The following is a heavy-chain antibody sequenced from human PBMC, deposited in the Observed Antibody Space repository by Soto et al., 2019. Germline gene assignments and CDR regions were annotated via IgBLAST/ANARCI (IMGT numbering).Heavy chain of an antibody. CDR2: ISGSGDST. J-gene: IGHJ4*02. D-gene: IGHD3-3*01. Sequence: PGGSLRLSCAASGFTFSSSAMTWVRQAPGKGLEWVSTISGSGDSTYYAGSVKGRFTISRDNSKDTLYLQVNSLRAEDTALYYCAKAALRFGDSWGQGTMVTVYS. CDR3: AKAALRFGDS. V-gene: IGHV3-23*01. CDR1: GFTFSSSA.